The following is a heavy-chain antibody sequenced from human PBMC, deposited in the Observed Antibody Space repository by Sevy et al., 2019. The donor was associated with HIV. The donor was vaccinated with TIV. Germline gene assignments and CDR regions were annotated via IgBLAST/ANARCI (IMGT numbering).Heavy chain of an antibody. CDR1: GFTFSRYS. V-gene: IGHV3-7*01. J-gene: IGHJ4*02. Sequence: GGSLRLSCVASGFTFSRYSMNWVRQAPGKGLEWVADIKEDGTEKYYVDSVKGRFTISRDNAKNSLHLQMNSLRAEDTAVYYCASDPVRRNDYWGQGTLVTVSS. D-gene: IGHD1-1*01. CDR3: ASDPVRRNDY. CDR2: IKEDGTEK.